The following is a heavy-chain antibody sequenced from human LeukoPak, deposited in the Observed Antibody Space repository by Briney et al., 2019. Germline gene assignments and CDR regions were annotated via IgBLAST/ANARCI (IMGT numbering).Heavy chain of an antibody. J-gene: IGHJ4*02. D-gene: IGHD2-21*02. V-gene: IGHV4-39*07. CDR3: ARAPYEVGTVMGPFDF. Sequence: SETPSLTCTVSGGSIRSGSFYWGWIRQPPGEGLEWIGSIYYSGSTHYNPAHKSRVTISVDTSKIQFSLKLSSVTAADTAIYYCARAPYEVGTVMGPFDFWGQGTLVTVSS. CDR1: GGSIRSGSFY. CDR2: IYYSGST.